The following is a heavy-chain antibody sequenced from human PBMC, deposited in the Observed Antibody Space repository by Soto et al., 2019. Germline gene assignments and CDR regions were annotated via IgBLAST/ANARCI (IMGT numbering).Heavy chain of an antibody. Sequence: QITLKESGPTLVKPTQTLTLTCTFSGFSLSTHGVGVGWIRQPPGKALEWLVVIYWNGDQRYSPSLKSRLTITKDTPKNQVVLTMTNMDPVATATYYCALLSPCAGYPNWFDPWGQGTLVTVSS. CDR2: IYWNGDQ. CDR1: GFSLSTHGVG. D-gene: IGHD6-25*01. J-gene: IGHJ5*02. CDR3: ALLSPCAGYPNWFDP. V-gene: IGHV2-5*01.